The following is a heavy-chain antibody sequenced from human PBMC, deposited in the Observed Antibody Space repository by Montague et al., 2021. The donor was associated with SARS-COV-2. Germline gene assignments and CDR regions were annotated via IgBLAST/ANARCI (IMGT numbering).Heavy chain of an antibody. D-gene: IGHD3-9*01. V-gene: IGHV2-70*11. Sequence: PALVKPTQTLTLTCTFSGFSLSTSGVGVGWIRQPPGKALEWLARIDWDDDKYYSTSLKTRLTISKDTSKNQVVLTMTNMDPVDTATYCCARRTYDILTGYDYGMDVWGQGTTVTVSS. CDR1: GFSLSTSGVG. J-gene: IGHJ6*02. CDR3: ARRTYDILTGYDYGMDV. CDR2: IDWDDDK.